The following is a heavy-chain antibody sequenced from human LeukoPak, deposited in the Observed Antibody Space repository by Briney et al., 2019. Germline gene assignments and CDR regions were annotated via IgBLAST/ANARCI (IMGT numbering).Heavy chain of an antibody. CDR2: IRYDGSNE. CDR3: AKDLRTDGGGDY. CDR1: GFTFSSYG. D-gene: IGHD3-16*01. J-gene: IGHJ4*02. V-gene: IGHV3-30*02. Sequence: GGSLRLSCAASGFTFSSYGMHWVRQAPGKGLEWVAFIRYDGSNEYYADSVKGRFTISRDNSKNTLYLQMNSLRAEDTAVYYCAKDLRTDGGGDYWGQGTLVTVSS.